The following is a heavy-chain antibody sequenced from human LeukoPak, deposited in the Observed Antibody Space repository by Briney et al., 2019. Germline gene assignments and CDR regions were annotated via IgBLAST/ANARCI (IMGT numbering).Heavy chain of an antibody. CDR1: GFTFSSYW. Sequence: GGSLRLSCAASGFTFSSYWMSWVRQATGKGLEWVANIKQDGSEKYYVDSVKGRFTISRDNAKNSLYLQMNSLRAEDTAVYYCARDPYYYDSSGYSPWGQGTLVTVSS. CDR2: IKQDGSEK. CDR3: ARDPYYYDSSGYSP. V-gene: IGHV3-7*03. D-gene: IGHD3-22*01. J-gene: IGHJ4*02.